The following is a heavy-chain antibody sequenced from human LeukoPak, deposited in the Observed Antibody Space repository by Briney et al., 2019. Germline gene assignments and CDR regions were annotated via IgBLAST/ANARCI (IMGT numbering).Heavy chain of an antibody. CDR2: INPSGGST. J-gene: IGHJ4*02. CDR3: SRGRADGYSGYDFGDY. D-gene: IGHD5-12*01. CDR1: GYTFTSYY. V-gene: IGHV1-46*01. Sequence: GASVRVSCKASGYTFTSYYMHWVRQAPGQGLEWMGIINPSGGSTSYAHKFQGRVTMARDTSISTAYMELSSLTSDDTAVYYCSRGRADGYSGYDFGDYWGQGTLVTVS.